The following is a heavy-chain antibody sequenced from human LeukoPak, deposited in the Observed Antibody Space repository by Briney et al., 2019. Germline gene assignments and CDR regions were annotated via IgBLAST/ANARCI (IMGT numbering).Heavy chain of an antibody. Sequence: GGSLRLSCAASGFTFSSYAMSWVRQAPGKGLEWVSAIRGSGGSTYYADSVKGRFTISGDNSKNTLYLQMNSLRAEDTAVYYCAKDPGYGDYGGGGYYGMDVWGQGTTVTVSS. D-gene: IGHD4-17*01. CDR2: IRGSGGST. CDR1: GFTFSSYA. V-gene: IGHV3-23*01. CDR3: AKDPGYGDYGGGGYYGMDV. J-gene: IGHJ6*02.